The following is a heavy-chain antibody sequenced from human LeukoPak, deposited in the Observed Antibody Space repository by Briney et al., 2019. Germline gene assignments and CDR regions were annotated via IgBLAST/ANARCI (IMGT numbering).Heavy chain of an antibody. CDR1: ANTFTTFP. J-gene: IGHJ4*02. V-gene: IGHV1-3*01. CDR3: ARERITIFGVVIGEDFDY. Sequence: ASVKVSCKTSANTFTTFPIHWVRQAPGQKFEWMGWINAANGNTQFSPRFQARITITRDTSASTAYMELRSLRSDDTAVYYCARERITIFGVVIGEDFDYWGQGTLVTVSS. CDR2: INAANGNT. D-gene: IGHD3-3*01.